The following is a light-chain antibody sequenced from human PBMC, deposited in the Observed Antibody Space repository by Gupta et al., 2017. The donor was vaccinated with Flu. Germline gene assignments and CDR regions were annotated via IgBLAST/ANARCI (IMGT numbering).Light chain of an antibody. J-gene: IGLJ3*02. Sequence: TSSDVGGYNYVSWYQHHPGKAPKLMIYDVSNRPSGVSNRFSGSKSGNTASLTISGLQAEDEADYYCSSYTSSSTGVFGGGTKLTVL. CDR1: SSDVGGYNY. V-gene: IGLV2-14*03. CDR3: SSYTSSSTGV. CDR2: DVS.